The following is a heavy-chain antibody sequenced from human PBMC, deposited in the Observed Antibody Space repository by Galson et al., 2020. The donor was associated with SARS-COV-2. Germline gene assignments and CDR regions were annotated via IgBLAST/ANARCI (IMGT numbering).Heavy chain of an antibody. CDR1: GFTFSSYW. D-gene: IGHD4-4*01. Sequence: GGSLRLSCAASGFTFSSYWMHWVRQASGKGLVWVSRINSDGSSTSYADSVKGRFTISRDNAKNTLYLQMNSLRAEDTAVYYCARGSRMTTVNWFDPWGQGTLVTVSS. V-gene: IGHV3-74*01. J-gene: IGHJ5*02. CDR2: INSDGSST. CDR3: ARGSRMTTVNWFDP.